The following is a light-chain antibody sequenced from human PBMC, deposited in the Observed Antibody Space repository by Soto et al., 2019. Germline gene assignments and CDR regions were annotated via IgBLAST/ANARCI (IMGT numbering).Light chain of an antibody. CDR3: QQRSNWLT. CDR1: QSVSSY. Sequence: EIVLTQSPAPLSLSPGERATLSCRASQSVSSYLAWYQQTPGQAPRILIYDASNRATGIPARFSGSGSGTDSTLTISSLEPEDFAVYYCQQRSNWLTFSGGTKVDIK. V-gene: IGKV3-11*01. CDR2: DAS. J-gene: IGKJ4*01.